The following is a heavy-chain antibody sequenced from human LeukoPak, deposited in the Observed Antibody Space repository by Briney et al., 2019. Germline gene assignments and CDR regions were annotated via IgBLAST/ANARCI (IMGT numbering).Heavy chain of an antibody. V-gene: IGHV4-59*08. CDR2: IYFTGNT. CDR3: ARHASYFYSSPYAD. CDR1: PLSVTNYY. Sequence: SETLSLTCAVTPLSVTNYYWSWIRQPPGKGLEWMGYIYFTGNTNYNPSLKSRVTLSLDTSKNQFSLRLNSVTATDTAVYYCARHASYFYSSPYADWGQGTLVTVSS. D-gene: IGHD3-22*01. J-gene: IGHJ4*02.